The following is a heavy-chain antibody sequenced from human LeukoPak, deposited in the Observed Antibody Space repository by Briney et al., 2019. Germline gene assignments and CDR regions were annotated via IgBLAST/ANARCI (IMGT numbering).Heavy chain of an antibody. CDR1: GFTCSRYE. D-gene: IGHD1-14*01. J-gene: IGHJ4*02. V-gene: IGHV3-48*03. CDR2: IGNTGRTI. Sequence: PGGSLRLSCAASGFTCSRYEMNWVRQAPGRGLEWVSYIGNTGRTIYYADSVQGRFTISRDNAKNSLYLQMNSLRAEDTAIYYCVRGDRYFFDFWGQGTLVTVSS. CDR3: VRGDRYFFDF.